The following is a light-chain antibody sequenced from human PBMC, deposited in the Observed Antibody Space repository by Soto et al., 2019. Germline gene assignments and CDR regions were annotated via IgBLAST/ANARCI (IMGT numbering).Light chain of an antibody. CDR1: QSVSTS. J-gene: IGKJ5*01. Sequence: DIVLTQSPSTLSLSPGERATLSCWASQSVSTSLAWYQQKPGQAPRLLIYDASSRATGIPARFSGSGSGTDFTLTISSVEPEDFAVYDCQQRSNWITFGQGTRLEIK. CDR3: QQRSNWIT. V-gene: IGKV3-11*01. CDR2: DAS.